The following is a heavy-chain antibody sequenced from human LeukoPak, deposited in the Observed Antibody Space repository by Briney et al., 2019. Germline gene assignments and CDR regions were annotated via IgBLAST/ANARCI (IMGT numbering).Heavy chain of an antibody. Sequence: GGSLRLSCAASGFSVSDYSISWIRQSPGRGPEGISYVMSGRGSTNYADSVKGRYTISRDNAKKSVALQLDGLRADDTAVYFCTRERRGSYYAFESWGQGPLVTVSS. CDR1: GFSVSDYS. V-gene: IGHV3-11*05. D-gene: IGHD3-10*01. J-gene: IGHJ4*02. CDR3: TRERRGSYYAFES. CDR2: VMSGRGST.